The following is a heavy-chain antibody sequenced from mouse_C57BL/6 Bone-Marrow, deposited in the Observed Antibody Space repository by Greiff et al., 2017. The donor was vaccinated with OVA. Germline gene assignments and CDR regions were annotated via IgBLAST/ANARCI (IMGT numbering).Heavy chain of an antibody. CDR2: INPNNGGT. V-gene: IGHV1-18*01. D-gene: IGHD3-2*02. CDR1: GYTFTDYN. Sequence: EVKLQESGPELVKPGASVKIPCKASGYTFTDYNMDWVKQSHGKSLEWIGDINPNNGGTIYNQKFKGKATLTVDKSSSTAYMELRSLTSEDTAVYYCARSGQLRPYFDYWGQGTTLTVSS. J-gene: IGHJ2*01. CDR3: ARSGQLRPYFDY.